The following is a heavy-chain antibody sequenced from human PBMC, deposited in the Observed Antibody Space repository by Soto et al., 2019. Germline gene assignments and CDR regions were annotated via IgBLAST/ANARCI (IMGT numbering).Heavy chain of an antibody. Sequence: QVQLVQSGAEVKKPGASVKVSCKASGYTFTSYVISWVLQAPGEGLEWMGWISAYNGNTNYAQKLQVRVTMTTDTSTSTAYMELRSLRSDDTAVYYCASYREQLVLDGRDVWGQGTTVTVSS. D-gene: IGHD6-13*01. V-gene: IGHV1-18*01. CDR2: ISAYNGNT. CDR1: GYTFTSYV. J-gene: IGHJ6*02. CDR3: ASYREQLVLDGRDV.